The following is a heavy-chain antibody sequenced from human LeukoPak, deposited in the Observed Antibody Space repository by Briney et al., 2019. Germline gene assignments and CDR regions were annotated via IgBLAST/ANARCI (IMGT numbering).Heavy chain of an antibody. J-gene: IGHJ6*03. CDR1: GFTFSSYW. CDR3: ASTINYYDSSGYENPYYYYYMDV. CDR2: INSDGSST. Sequence: PGGSLRLPCAASGFTFSSYWMHWVRQAPGKGLVWVSRINSDGSSTSYADSVKGRFTISRDNAKNTLYLQMNSLRAEDTAVYYCASTINYYDSSGYENPYYYYYMDVWGKGTTVTVSS. V-gene: IGHV3-74*01. D-gene: IGHD3-22*01.